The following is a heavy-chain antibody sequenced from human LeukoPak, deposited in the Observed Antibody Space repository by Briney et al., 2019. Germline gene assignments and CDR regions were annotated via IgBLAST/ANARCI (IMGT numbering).Heavy chain of an antibody. D-gene: IGHD2-15*01. J-gene: IGHJ4*02. V-gene: IGHV4-34*01. Sequence: PSETLSLTCAVYGGSFSGYYWSWIRQPPGKGLEWIGEINHSGSTNYNPSLKSRVTISVDTSKNQFSLKLSSVTAADTAVYYCARLVAPPRNYFDYWGQGTLVIVSS. CDR3: ARLVAPPRNYFDY. CDR1: GGSFSGYY. CDR2: INHSGST.